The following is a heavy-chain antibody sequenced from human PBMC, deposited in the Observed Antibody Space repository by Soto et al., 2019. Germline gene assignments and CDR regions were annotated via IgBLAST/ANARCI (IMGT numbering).Heavy chain of an antibody. D-gene: IGHD3-9*01. CDR1: GFTLSSYD. V-gene: IGHV3-13*01. CDR2: IGSGGDT. Sequence: EVQLVESGGGLVQPGGSLRLSCAASGFTLSSYDIHWVRQATGEGLAWVSGIGSGGDTHYADSVKGRFIIAREDGKNSLYLQMNNLRGGGTAVYYCTRKTPPTGMEVWGQGSTVTVS. J-gene: IGHJ6*02. CDR3: TRKTPPTGMEV.